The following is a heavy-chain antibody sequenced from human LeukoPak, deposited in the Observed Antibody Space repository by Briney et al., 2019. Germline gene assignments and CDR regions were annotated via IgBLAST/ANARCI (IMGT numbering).Heavy chain of an antibody. CDR2: ISGSGGST. J-gene: IGHJ4*02. Sequence: GGSLRLSCAASGFTFSSYWMTWVRQAPGKGLEWVSAISGSGGSTYYADSVKGRFTISRDNSKNTLYLQMNSLRAEDTAVYYCAKGDYVWGSYRPYYFDYWGQGTLVTVSS. CDR1: GFTFSSYW. V-gene: IGHV3-23*01. CDR3: AKGDYVWGSYRPYYFDY. D-gene: IGHD3-16*02.